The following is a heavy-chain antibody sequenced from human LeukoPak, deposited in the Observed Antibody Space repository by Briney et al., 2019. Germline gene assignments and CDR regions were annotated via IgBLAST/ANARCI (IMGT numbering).Heavy chain of an antibody. J-gene: IGHJ5*02. CDR1: GGSFSGYY. Sequence: SETLSLTCAVYGGSFSGYYWSWIRQPPGKGLEWIGEINHSGSTYYNPSLKSRVTISVDTSKNQFSLKLSSVTAADTAVYYCAREVGRGDTIFGVVIPWFDPWGQGTLVTVSS. CDR3: AREVGRGDTIFGVVIPWFDP. V-gene: IGHV4-34*01. D-gene: IGHD3-3*01. CDR2: INHSGST.